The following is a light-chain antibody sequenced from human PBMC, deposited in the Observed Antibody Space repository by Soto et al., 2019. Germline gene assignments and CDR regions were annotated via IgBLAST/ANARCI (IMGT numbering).Light chain of an antibody. CDR3: QQYYHWPVT. V-gene: IGKV3-15*01. CDR2: GAS. J-gene: IGKJ4*01. CDR1: RTVSNR. Sequence: EILMTQSPDTLSVSPGERVTLSCRASRTVSNRLAWYQHKPGQAPRLLISGASTGATGILPRFRGSGSGTEFTLTVDTLQSEDIAIYYCQQYYHWPVTFGGGTKVEIK.